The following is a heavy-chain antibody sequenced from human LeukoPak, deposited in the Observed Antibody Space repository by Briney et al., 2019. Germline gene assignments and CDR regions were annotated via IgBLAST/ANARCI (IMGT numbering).Heavy chain of an antibody. CDR1: GGSFSGYS. V-gene: IGHV4-34*01. CDR2: INHSGST. CDR3: ARGRGTNYYGSGSYHYYYMDV. D-gene: IGHD3-10*01. Sequence: PSETLSLTCAIYGGSFSGYSWTWIRQPPGKGLEWIGEINHSGSTNYNPSLKSRVTISVDTSKNQFSLKLSSVTAADTAVYYCARGRGTNYYGSGSYHYYYMDVWGKGTTVTVSS. J-gene: IGHJ6*03.